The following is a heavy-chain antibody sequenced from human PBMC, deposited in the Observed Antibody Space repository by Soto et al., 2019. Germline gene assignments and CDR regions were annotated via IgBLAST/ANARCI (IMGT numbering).Heavy chain of an antibody. J-gene: IGHJ5*02. CDR3: ARGYMVSAAEGIWFDP. V-gene: IGHV4-31*03. CDR2: IYYSGST. Sequence: LSLTCTVSGGSISSGGYYWSWIRQHPGKGLEWIGYIYYSGSTYYNPSLKSRVTISVDTSKNQFSLKLSSVTAADTAVYYCARGYMVSAAEGIWFDPWGQGTLVTVSS. CDR1: GGSISSGGYY. D-gene: IGHD2-8*01.